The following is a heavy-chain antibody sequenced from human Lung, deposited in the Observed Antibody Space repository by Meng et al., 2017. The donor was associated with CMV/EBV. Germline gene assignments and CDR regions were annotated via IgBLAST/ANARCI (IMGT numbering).Heavy chain of an antibody. CDR3: ARDYLIVGILEWLPFQRPSSNYYYYYGMDV. Sequence: GESXKISCAASGFTFSSYSMNWVRQAPGKGLEWVSSISSSSSYIYYADSVKGRFTISRDNAKNSLYLQMNSLRAEDTAVYYCARDYLIVGILEWLPFQRPSSNYYYYYGMDVWGQGTXVTVYS. CDR2: ISSSSSYI. CDR1: GFTFSSYS. J-gene: IGHJ6*02. V-gene: IGHV3-21*01. D-gene: IGHD3-3*01.